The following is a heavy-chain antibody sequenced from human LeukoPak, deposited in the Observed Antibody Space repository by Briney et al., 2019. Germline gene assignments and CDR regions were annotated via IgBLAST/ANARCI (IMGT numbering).Heavy chain of an antibody. CDR1: GFTFSSYA. CDR2: ISGSGGST. D-gene: IGHD3-22*01. Sequence: GRSLRLSCAASGFTFSSYAMSWVRQAPGKGLEWVSGISGSGGSTYYAHSVKGRFTISRDNSKDTLYLRMNSLRATDTAVYYCAKWTRYNYDSSGPLSHWGQGTLVTVSS. J-gene: IGHJ4*02. V-gene: IGHV3-23*01. CDR3: AKWTRYNYDSSGPLSH.